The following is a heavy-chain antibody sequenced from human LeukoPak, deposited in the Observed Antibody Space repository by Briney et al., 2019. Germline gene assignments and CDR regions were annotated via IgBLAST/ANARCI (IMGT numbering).Heavy chain of an antibody. Sequence: SETLSLTCTVSGGSVSSGSYYWSWIRQPPGKGLEWIGEINHSGSTNYNPSLKSRVTISVDTSKNQFSLKLSSVTAADTAVYYCARRYSSSSLWAYWGQRTLVTVSS. CDR2: INHSGST. V-gene: IGHV4-39*07. CDR3: ARRYSSSSLWAY. CDR1: GGSVSSGSYY. D-gene: IGHD6-6*01. J-gene: IGHJ4*02.